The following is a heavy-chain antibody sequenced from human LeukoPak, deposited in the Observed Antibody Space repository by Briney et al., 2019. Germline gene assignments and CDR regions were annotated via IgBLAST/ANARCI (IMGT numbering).Heavy chain of an antibody. CDR1: GYTFTSYG. J-gene: IGHJ6*03. Sequence: ASVKVSCKASGYTFTSYGISWVRQAPGQGLEWMGWISAYNGNTNHAQKLQGRVTMTTDTSTSTAYMELRSLRSDDTAVYYCARGRTHYYGSGSYPGWGYYYYYMDVWGKGTTVTVSS. CDR3: ARGRTHYYGSGSYPGWGYYYYYMDV. V-gene: IGHV1-18*01. CDR2: ISAYNGNT. D-gene: IGHD3-10*01.